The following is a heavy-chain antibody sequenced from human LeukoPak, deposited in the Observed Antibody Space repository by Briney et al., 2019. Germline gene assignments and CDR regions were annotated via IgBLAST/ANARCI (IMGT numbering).Heavy chain of an antibody. CDR1: GFTFSSYW. CDR3: ARGVAVVNYFDY. V-gene: IGHV3-74*01. J-gene: IGHJ4*02. CDR2: FNSDGSST. D-gene: IGHD4-23*01. Sequence: PGGSLRLSCAASGFTFSSYWMHWVRQAPGKGLVWVSRFNSDGSSTSYADSVKGRFTTSRDNAKNTLYLQMNSLRAEDTAVYYCARGVAVVNYFDYWGQGTLVTVSS.